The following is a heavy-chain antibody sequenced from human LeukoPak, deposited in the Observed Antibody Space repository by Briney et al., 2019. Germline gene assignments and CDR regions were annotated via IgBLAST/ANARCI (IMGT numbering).Heavy chain of an antibody. V-gene: IGHV5-51*01. CDR2: IYPGDSDT. J-gene: IGHJ6*02. Sequence: GESLKISCKGSGYSFTSYWIGWVRQMPGRGLEWMGIIYPGDSDTRYSPSLQGQVTISADKSISNAYLKWRSLKASDTAMYYCALGYCSSTSCHSNYYYYYGMDVWGQGTTVTVSS. D-gene: IGHD2-2*01. CDR3: ALGYCSSTSCHSNYYYYYGMDV. CDR1: GYSFTSYW.